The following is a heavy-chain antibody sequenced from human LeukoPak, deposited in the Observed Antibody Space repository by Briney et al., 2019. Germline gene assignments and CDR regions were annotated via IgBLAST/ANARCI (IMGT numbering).Heavy chain of an antibody. V-gene: IGHV1-2*02. CDR2: INPNSGGT. CDR3: AREGFWSGYSQEKDSKFDY. Sequence: ASVKVSCKASGYTFTGYYMHWVRQAPGQGLEWMGWINPNSGGTNYAQKFQGRVTVTRATSISTAYMELSRLRSDDTAVYYCAREGFWSGYSQEKDSKFDYWGQGTLVTVSS. D-gene: IGHD3-3*01. J-gene: IGHJ4*02. CDR1: GYTFTGYY.